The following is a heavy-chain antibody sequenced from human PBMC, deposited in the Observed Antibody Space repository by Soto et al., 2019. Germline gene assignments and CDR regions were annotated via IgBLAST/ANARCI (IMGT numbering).Heavy chain of an antibody. CDR2: ISYDGSNK. V-gene: IGHV3-30*03. CDR3: GGGLGDDYGDIDAFDI. CDR1: GFTFSSYG. J-gene: IGHJ3*02. Sequence: QVQLVESGGGVVQPGRSLRLSCAASGFTFSSYGMHWVRQAPGKGLEWVAVISYDGSNKYYADSVKGRFTISRDNSKNTLYLQMNSLRAEDTAVYYCGGGLGDDYGDIDAFDIWGQGTMVTVSS. D-gene: IGHD4-17*01.